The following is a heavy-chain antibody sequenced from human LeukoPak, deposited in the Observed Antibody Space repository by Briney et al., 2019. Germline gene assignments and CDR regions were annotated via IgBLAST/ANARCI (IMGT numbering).Heavy chain of an antibody. Sequence: GGSLRLSCAASGFTFSSYEMNWVRQAPGKGLEWVSYISSSGSTIYYADSVKGRFTISRDNAKNSLYLQMNSLRAEDTAVYYCAKATTYNPYSSGWSTDYWGQGTLVTVSS. CDR3: AKATTYNPYSSGWSTDY. CDR1: GFTFSSYE. V-gene: IGHV3-48*03. D-gene: IGHD6-19*01. CDR2: ISSSGSTI. J-gene: IGHJ4*02.